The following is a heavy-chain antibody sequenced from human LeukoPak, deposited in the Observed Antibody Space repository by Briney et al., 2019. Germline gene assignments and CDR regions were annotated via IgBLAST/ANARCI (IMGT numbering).Heavy chain of an antibody. CDR3: ARDLRPELLPFYYYYYMDV. CDR1: GFTFSSYS. J-gene: IGHJ6*03. Sequence: KPGGSLRLSCAASGFTFSSYSMNWVRQAPGKGLEWVSSISSSSSYIYYADSVKGRFTISRDNAKNSLYLQMNSLRAEDTAVYYCARDLRPELLPFYYYYYMDVWGKGTTVTVSS. D-gene: IGHD1-7*01. V-gene: IGHV3-21*01. CDR2: ISSSSSYI.